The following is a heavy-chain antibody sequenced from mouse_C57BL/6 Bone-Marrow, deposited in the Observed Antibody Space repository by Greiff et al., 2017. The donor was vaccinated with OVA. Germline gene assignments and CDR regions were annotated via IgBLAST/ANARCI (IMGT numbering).Heavy chain of an antibody. CDR2: ISNGGGST. D-gene: IGHD2-10*01. CDR1: GFTFSDYY. Sequence: EVMLVESGGGLVQPGGSLKLSCAASGFTFSDYYMYWVRQTPEKRLEWVAYISNGGGSTYYPDTVKGRFTISRDNAKNTLYLQMRRLKSEDTAMYYCSTYYGPFAYWGQGTLVTVSA. CDR3: STYYGPFAY. V-gene: IGHV5-12*01. J-gene: IGHJ3*01.